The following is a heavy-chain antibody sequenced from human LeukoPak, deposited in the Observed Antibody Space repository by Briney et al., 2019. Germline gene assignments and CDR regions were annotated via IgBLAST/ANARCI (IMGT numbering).Heavy chain of an antibody. CDR3: ARVETYYDFWSGYYFDY. J-gene: IGHJ4*02. Sequence: SETLSLTCTVSGGSISSYYWSWIRQPPGKGLEWIGYIYYSGSTNYKPSLKSRVTISVDTSKNQFSLKLSSVTAADTAVYYCARVETYYDFWSGYYFDYWGQGTLVTVSS. CDR1: GGSISSYY. CDR2: IYYSGST. D-gene: IGHD3-3*01. V-gene: IGHV4-59*12.